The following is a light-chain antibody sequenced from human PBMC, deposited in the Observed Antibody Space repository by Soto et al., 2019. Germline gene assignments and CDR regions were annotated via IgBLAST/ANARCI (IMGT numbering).Light chain of an antibody. CDR1: QSVSSR. V-gene: IGKV1-5*03. CDR2: KAS. CDR3: QQYNNYWT. J-gene: IGKJ1*01. Sequence: DIQMTQSPSTLSASVGDRVTITCRASQSVSSRLAWYQQKPGKAPKVLIYKASSLESGVPSRFSGSGSGTEFTLTSSSLQPDDCATYYCQQYNNYWTFGQGTKVEIK.